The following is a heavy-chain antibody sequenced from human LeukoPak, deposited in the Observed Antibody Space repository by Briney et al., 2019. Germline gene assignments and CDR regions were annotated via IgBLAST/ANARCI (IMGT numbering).Heavy chain of an antibody. CDR3: AKRGGHRQQLAPDYFDY. Sequence: ASVKVSCKASGYTFTGYYMHWVRQAPGQGLEWMGWINPNNGDTNYAQKLQSRVTMTRDTSISTAYMELSRLRSDDTAVYYCAKRGGHRQQLAPDYFDYWGQGTLVTVSS. V-gene: IGHV1-2*02. CDR2: INPNNGDT. D-gene: IGHD6-13*01. J-gene: IGHJ4*02. CDR1: GYTFTGYY.